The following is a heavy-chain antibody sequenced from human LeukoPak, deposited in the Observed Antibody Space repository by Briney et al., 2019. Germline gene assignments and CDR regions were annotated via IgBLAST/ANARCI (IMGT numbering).Heavy chain of an antibody. CDR3: ASGVGYDSSGYYDY. V-gene: IGHV3-48*01. Sequence: GGSPRLSCAAFGFTFSSYSMNWVRQAPGKGLEWVSYISSSSSTIYYADSVKGRFTISRDNAKDSLYLQMNSLRAEDTAVYYCASGVGYDSSGYYDYWGQGTLVTVSS. CDR2: ISSSSSTI. CDR1: GFTFSSYS. J-gene: IGHJ4*02. D-gene: IGHD3-22*01.